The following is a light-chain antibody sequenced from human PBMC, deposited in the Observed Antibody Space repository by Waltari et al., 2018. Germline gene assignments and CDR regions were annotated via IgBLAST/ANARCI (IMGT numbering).Light chain of an antibody. V-gene: IGKV3-15*01. CDR2: GAA. CDR3: QQYNDWPQT. Sequence: EIVMTQSPVTLSESPGQRVTLSCRASQSVSGKLVWYQQKPGQSPRVLIDGAATRATGVPTRFSGSGSGTEFTVTISSLQSEDFAVYYCQQYNDWPQTFGQGTKLETK. J-gene: IGKJ2*01. CDR1: QSVSGK.